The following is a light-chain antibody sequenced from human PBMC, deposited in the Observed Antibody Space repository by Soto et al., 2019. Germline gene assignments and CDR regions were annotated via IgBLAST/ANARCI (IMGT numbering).Light chain of an antibody. CDR2: AAS. CDR3: QQLNSYPLT. CDR1: QDISSF. J-gene: IGKJ5*01. V-gene: IGKV1-9*01. Sequence: IQLTQSPSSLSASIGDRVTITCRASQDISSFLAWYQQKPGRAPKLLIYAASTLQSGVPSRFSGSGSGTDFTIAISSLQPEDFATYFCQQLNSYPLTFGQGTRLVIK.